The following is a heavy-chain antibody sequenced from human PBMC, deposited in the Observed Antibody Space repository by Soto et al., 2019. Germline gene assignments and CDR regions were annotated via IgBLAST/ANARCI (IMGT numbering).Heavy chain of an antibody. CDR1: GDSISRGSYY. J-gene: IGHJ4*02. V-gene: IGHV4-31*03. CDR2: IYFRGNT. Sequence: QVQLQESGPGLVKPSQTLSLICTVSGDSISRGSYYWSWIRQYPGKGLEWVGSIYFRGNTFYNPSLKSRLTLSVDTSENQFSLELSSVIDADTGVYFCARNPWRLAKFDFWGQGILVTVSS. CDR3: ARNPWRLAKFDF. D-gene: IGHD2-21*02.